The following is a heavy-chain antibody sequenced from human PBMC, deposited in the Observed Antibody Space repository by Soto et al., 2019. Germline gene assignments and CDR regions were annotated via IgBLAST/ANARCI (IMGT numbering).Heavy chain of an antibody. V-gene: IGHV3-30-3*01. Sequence: GESLKISCAASGFTFSSYAMHWVRQAPGKGLEWVAVISYDGSNKYYADSVKGRFTISRDNSKNTLYLQMNSLRAEDTAVYYCARDCASYYDFWSGYYVVGGARTLCLDYWGQGTLVTVSS. J-gene: IGHJ4*02. D-gene: IGHD3-3*01. CDR1: GFTFSSYA. CDR3: ARDCASYYDFWSGYYVVGGARTLCLDY. CDR2: ISYDGSNK.